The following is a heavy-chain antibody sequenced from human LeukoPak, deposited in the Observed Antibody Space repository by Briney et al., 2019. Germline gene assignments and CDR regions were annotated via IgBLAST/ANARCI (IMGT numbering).Heavy chain of an antibody. CDR2: IYPGDSDT. V-gene: IGHV5-51*07. Sequence: GESLKISCTGFGYSFTTYWIGWVHQMPGKGLEWMGIIYPGDSDTRYSPSFQGQVTISADKSISTAYLQWSSLKASDTAMYYCARQEEVVPYNWFDPWGQGTLVTVSS. CDR3: ARQEEVVPYNWFDP. CDR1: GYSFTTYW. J-gene: IGHJ5*02. D-gene: IGHD2-2*01.